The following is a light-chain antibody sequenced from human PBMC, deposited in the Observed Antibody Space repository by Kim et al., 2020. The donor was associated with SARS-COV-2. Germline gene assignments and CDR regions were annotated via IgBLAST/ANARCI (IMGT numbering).Light chain of an antibody. J-gene: IGKJ4*01. CDR1: RDITIY. CDR3: HQYDSHPLT. Sequence: DIQMTQSPSSLSASVGDTVTITCRASRDITIYLAWFQQKRGRGPKSLIYAASRLHSGVSSRFSGSGSGTHFVLNISSLQPEDFATYYCHQYDSHPLTFGGGTKLEIK. CDR2: AAS. V-gene: IGKV1-16*01.